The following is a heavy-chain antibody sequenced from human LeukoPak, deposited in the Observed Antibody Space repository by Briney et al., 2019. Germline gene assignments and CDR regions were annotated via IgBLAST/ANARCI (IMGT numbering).Heavy chain of an antibody. CDR2: INPNSGGT. CDR3: ANIAAAGTPFYDGMDI. V-gene: IGHV1-2*02. D-gene: IGHD6-13*01. Sequence: ASVTDSCKASGYTFTDCYIHWVRQAPGQGLEWMGWINPNSGGTNYAQNFQGRVTMTRDTSISTAYMELSRLRSDDTAVFYCANIAAAGTPFYDGMDIWGQGTTVTVSS. CDR1: GYTFTDCY. J-gene: IGHJ6*02.